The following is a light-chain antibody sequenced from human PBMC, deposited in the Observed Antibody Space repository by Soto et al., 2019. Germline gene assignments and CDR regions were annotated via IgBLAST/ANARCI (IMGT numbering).Light chain of an antibody. J-gene: IGKJ2*01. V-gene: IGKV1-9*01. CDR3: QHLNDYWYT. CDR1: QAISSS. Sequence: DIQLTQSPSFLSASVGDRVTITCRASQAISSSLAWYQHNPGKAPKLLIYAASTFQNVVPSSFSGSGSGTEFTLTISSLQPEDCATYYGQHLNDYWYTFGQGTKVEIK. CDR2: AAS.